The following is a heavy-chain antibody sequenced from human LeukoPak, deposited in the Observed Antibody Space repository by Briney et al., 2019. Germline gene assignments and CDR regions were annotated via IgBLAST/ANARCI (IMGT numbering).Heavy chain of an antibody. Sequence: ASVKVSCKASGYTFTGYYMHWVRQAPGQGLEWMGWINPNSGGTNYAQKFQGRVTMTRDTSISTAYMELSRLRSDDTAVYYCARDPSLWFGELWAPWGQGTLVTVSS. CDR2: INPNSGGT. CDR1: GYTFTGYY. D-gene: IGHD3-10*01. CDR3: ARDPSLWFGELWAP. J-gene: IGHJ5*02. V-gene: IGHV1-2*02.